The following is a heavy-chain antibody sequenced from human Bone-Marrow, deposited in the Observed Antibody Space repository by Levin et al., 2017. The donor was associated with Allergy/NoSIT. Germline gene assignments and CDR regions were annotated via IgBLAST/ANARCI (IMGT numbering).Heavy chain of an antibody. D-gene: IGHD2-2*01. V-gene: IGHV4-34*01. CDR1: GGSFSGYY. CDR2: INHSGST. J-gene: IGHJ5*02. CDR3: ARVRRYCSSTSCYSLVFDP. Sequence: SQTLSLTCAVYGGSFSGYYWSWIRQPPGKGLEWIGEINHSGSTNYNPSLKSRVTISVDTSKNQFSLKLSSVTAADTAVYYCARVRRYCSSTSCYSLVFDPWGQGTLVTVSS.